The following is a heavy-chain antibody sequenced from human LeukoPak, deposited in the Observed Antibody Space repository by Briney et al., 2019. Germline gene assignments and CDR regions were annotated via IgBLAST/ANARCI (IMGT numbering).Heavy chain of an antibody. CDR1: GFTFSSYG. D-gene: IGHD3-10*01. CDR3: AKDHRPVTMVRGVMDY. CDR2: ISYDGSNK. J-gene: IGHJ4*02. V-gene: IGHV3-30*18. Sequence: GGSLRLSCAASGFTFSSYGMHWVRQAPGKGLEWVAVISYDGSNKYYADSVKGRFTISRDNSKNTLYLQMNSLRPEDTAVYYCAKDHRPVTMVRGVMDYWGQGTLVTVSS.